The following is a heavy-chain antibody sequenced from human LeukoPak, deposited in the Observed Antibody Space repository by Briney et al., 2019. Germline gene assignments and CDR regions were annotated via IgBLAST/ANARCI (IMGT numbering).Heavy chain of an antibody. CDR3: ARAGGWGRWLPRTRKYYFDY. Sequence: QPGRSLRLSCAASGFTFSSYGMHWVRQAPGKGLEWVAVIWYDGSNKYYADSVKGRFTISRDNSKNTLYLQMNSLRAEDTAVYYCARAGGWGRWLPRTRKYYFDYWGQGTLVTVSS. J-gene: IGHJ4*02. CDR1: GFTFSSYG. V-gene: IGHV3-33*01. D-gene: IGHD5-24*01. CDR2: IWYDGSNK.